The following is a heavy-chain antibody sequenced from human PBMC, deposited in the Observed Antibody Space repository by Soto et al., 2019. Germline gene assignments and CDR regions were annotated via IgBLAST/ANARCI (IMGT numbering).Heavy chain of an antibody. D-gene: IGHD2-15*01. Sequence: GGSLRLSCAASGFTFSSYGMHWVRQAPGKGLEWVAVISYDGSNKYYADSVKGRFTISRDNSKNTLYLQMNSLRAEDTAVYYCAKPRGPYVVLVLYFDYWGQGTLVTVSS. V-gene: IGHV3-30*18. CDR3: AKPRGPYVVLVLYFDY. J-gene: IGHJ4*02. CDR2: ISYDGSNK. CDR1: GFTFSSYG.